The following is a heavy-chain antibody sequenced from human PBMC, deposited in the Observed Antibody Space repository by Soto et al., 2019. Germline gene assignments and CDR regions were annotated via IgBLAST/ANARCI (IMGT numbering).Heavy chain of an antibody. J-gene: IGHJ4*02. CDR2: FYHGGRS. D-gene: IGHD3-16*02. CDR3: VRADTSTYRQFDT. V-gene: IGHV4-38-2*01. CDR1: GYSIRAGYY. Sequence: PSETLSLTCAVSGYSIRAGYYWGWIRRPPGKGLEWIGAFYHGGRSYFSPSLNSRVTISVDTPKNQFSLKLSSVTAADTAVYYCVRADTSTYRQFDTWGQGTLVT.